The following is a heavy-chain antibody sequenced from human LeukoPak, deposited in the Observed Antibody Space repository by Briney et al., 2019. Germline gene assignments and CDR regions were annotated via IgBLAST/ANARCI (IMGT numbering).Heavy chain of an antibody. CDR1: GFIFSNYA. J-gene: IGHJ4*02. D-gene: IGHD7-27*01. Sequence: QPAGSLRLSCAASGFIFSNYAMSWARQAPGKGLEWVSAIGDSGGSTYYADSVKGRFTISRDNSKNTLYLQMNNLSGHGPVVLFFAKDAHIVHWGSGGDSWGQGTLVTVSS. V-gene: IGHV3-23*01. CDR3: AKDAHIVHWGSGGDS. CDR2: IGDSGGST.